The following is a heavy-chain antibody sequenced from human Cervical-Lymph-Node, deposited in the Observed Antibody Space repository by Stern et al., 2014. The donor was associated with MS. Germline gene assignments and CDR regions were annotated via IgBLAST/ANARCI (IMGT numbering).Heavy chain of an antibody. D-gene: IGHD4-17*01. J-gene: IGHJ6*02. CDR2: IILIFGTA. Sequence: VKLVESGPELKKPGSSVKLSCKVSGGTFSSYPIIWVRQRPGPGLARMGGIILIFGTANYAQKFQGRVTITADGSSSTAYMELSSLRSEDAAVYYCASPVTLTVGAMDVWGQGTTVTVSS. CDR1: GGTFSSYP. CDR3: ASPVTLTVGAMDV. V-gene: IGHV1-69*01.